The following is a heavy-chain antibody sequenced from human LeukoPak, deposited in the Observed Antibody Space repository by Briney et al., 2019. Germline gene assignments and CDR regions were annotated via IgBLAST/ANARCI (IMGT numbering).Heavy chain of an antibody. CDR3: AKGGASMVTAHCYGMDV. D-gene: IGHD2-21*02. J-gene: IGHJ6*02. CDR2: ISGSGGST. Sequence: PGGSLRLSCAASGFTFSSYAMSWVRQAPGKGLEWVSAISGSGGSTYYADSVKGRFTISRDNSKNTLYLQMNSLRAEDTAVYYCAKGGASMVTAHCYGMDVWGQGTTVTVSS. CDR1: GFTFSSYA. V-gene: IGHV3-23*01.